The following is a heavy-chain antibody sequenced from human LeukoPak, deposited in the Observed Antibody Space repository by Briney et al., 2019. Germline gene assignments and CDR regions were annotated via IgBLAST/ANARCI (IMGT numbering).Heavy chain of an antibody. V-gene: IGHV4-39*01. Sequence: SETLSLTCTVSGGSISSSSYYWGWIRQPPGKGLEWIGSIYYSGSTYYNPSLKSRVTISVDTSKNQFSLKLSSVTAADTAVYYCAIQWETTVLYYYYGMDVWGQGTTVTVSS. J-gene: IGHJ6*02. D-gene: IGHD4-17*01. CDR3: AIQWETTVLYYYYGMDV. CDR1: GGSISSSSYY. CDR2: IYYSGST.